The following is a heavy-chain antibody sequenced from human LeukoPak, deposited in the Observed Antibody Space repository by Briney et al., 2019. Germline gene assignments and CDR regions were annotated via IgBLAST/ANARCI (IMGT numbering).Heavy chain of an antibody. CDR3: ARDRYCRGGSCYGDAFDI. V-gene: IGHV3-53*01. CDR1: GFTVRSNY. D-gene: IGHD2-15*01. CDR2: IYSGGST. J-gene: IGHJ3*02. Sequence: GGSLRLSCAASGFTVRSNYMSWVRQAPGKGLEWVSVIYSGGSTDYADSVKGRFSISRDNSKSTLYLQMSSLRAEDTAVYYCARDRYCRGGSCYGDAFDIWGQGTMVTISS.